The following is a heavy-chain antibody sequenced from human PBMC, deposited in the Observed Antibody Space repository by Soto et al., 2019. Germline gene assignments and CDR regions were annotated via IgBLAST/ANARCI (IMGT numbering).Heavy chain of an antibody. CDR3: ESDFRTRGWFRQAGNFAMDV. V-gene: IGHV1-2*02. Sequence: QVQLVQSGAEVRKPGASVKVSCKASGYPYTNSYMHWVRQAPGQGLEWMGWIHPNTGGTNYAQKFQGRGTMTRDTSVSTVYMELNRLTSDDTAIYFCESDFRTRGWFRQAGNFAMDVWGQGTTVTVS. D-gene: IGHD6-19*01. CDR2: IHPNTGGT. J-gene: IGHJ6*02. CDR1: GYPYTNSY.